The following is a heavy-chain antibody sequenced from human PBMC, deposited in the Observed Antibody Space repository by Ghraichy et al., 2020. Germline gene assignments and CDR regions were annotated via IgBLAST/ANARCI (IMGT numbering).Heavy chain of an antibody. CDR2: ISAYNGNT. CDR1: GYTFTSYG. V-gene: IGHV1-18*01. D-gene: IGHD6-6*01. Sequence: ASVKVSCKASGYTFTSYGISWVRQAPGQGLEWMGWISAYNGNTNYAQKLQGRVTMTTDTSTSTAYMELRSLRSDDTAVYYCARDLVRSSSASPPGGPYYYYGMDVWGQGTTVTVSS. CDR3: ARDLVRSSSASPPGGPYYYYGMDV. J-gene: IGHJ6*02.